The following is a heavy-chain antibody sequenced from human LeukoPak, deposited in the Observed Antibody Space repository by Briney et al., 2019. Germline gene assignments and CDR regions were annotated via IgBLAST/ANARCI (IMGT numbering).Heavy chain of an antibody. CDR3: AKDQLERREIPYYFDY. J-gene: IGHJ4*02. D-gene: IGHD1-1*01. CDR1: GFTFSIYA. CDR2: ISGGGGST. Sequence: GGSLRLSCAASGFTFSIYAMSWVRQAPGKGLEWVSAISGGGGSTYYADSVKGRFTISRDNSKNTLYLQMNSLRAEDTAVYYCAKDQLERREIPYYFDYWGQGTLVTVSS. V-gene: IGHV3-23*01.